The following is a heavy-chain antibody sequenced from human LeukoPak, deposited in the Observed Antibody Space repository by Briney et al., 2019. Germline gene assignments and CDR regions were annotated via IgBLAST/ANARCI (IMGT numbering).Heavy chain of an antibody. CDR2: IRGRAHNYAT. CDR1: GFTFDDSA. J-gene: IGHJ6*02. Sequence: GGPLRLSCAASGFTFDDSALHWVRQASGKGLEWIGRIRGRAHNYATTYAASVKGRFSISGDDSKSTAYLQMNSLKTEDTAVYYCTRREGYGMDVWGQGTTVTVS. CDR3: TRREGYGMDV. V-gene: IGHV3-73*01.